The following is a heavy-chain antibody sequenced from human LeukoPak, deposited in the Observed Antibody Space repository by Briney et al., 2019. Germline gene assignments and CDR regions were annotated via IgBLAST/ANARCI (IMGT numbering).Heavy chain of an antibody. J-gene: IGHJ4*02. D-gene: IGHD2-2*01. CDR3: AKTAGGYCSSTSCRQIGY. Sequence: GGSLRLSCTASGFTFSSYSMSWVRQGPGTGLEWVSAISGSGDTTFYADSVKGRFTISRDNSKNTLYLQIHSLRAEDTAVYYCAKTAGGYCSSTSCRQIGYWGQGTLVTVSS. CDR2: ISGSGDTT. CDR1: GFTFSSYS. V-gene: IGHV3-23*01.